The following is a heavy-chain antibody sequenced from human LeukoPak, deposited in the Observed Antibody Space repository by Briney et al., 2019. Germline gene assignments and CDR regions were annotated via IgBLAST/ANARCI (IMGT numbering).Heavy chain of an antibody. CDR1: GYTFTTYG. Sequence: GASVKVSCKASGYTFTTYGISWVRQAPRQGLEWMGWISAYNGNTNYPQKLQDRVTMTTDTSTSTAYMELRSLRSDDTAVYYCARDEREYCSSTSCPYFDYWGQGTLVTVSS. V-gene: IGHV1-18*01. J-gene: IGHJ4*02. D-gene: IGHD2-2*01. CDR2: ISAYNGNT. CDR3: ARDEREYCSSTSCPYFDY.